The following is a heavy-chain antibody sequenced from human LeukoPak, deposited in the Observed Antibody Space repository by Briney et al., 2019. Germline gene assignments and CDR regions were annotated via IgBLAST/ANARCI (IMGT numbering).Heavy chain of an antibody. J-gene: IGHJ6*03. Sequence: AGSLRLSCAASGFTFSSYAMSWVRQAPGKGLEWVSAISGSGGGTYYADSVKGRFTISRDNSKNTLYLQMNSLRAEDTAVYYCAKVAEVGATGYYYYMDVWGKGTTVTISS. CDR1: GFTFSSYA. CDR2: ISGSGGGT. D-gene: IGHD1-26*01. CDR3: AKVAEVGATGYYYYMDV. V-gene: IGHV3-23*01.